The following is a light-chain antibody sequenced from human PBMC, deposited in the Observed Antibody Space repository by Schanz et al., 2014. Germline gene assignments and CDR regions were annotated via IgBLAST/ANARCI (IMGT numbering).Light chain of an antibody. J-gene: IGKJ1*01. CDR2: WAS. CDR3: QQYDSYPRT. CDR1: QSVLYTSNNKNF. Sequence: DIVMTQSPDSLPVSLGERATIHCKSSQSVLYTSNNKNFLAWYQHKPGQPPKLLIYWASARESGVPDRFSGSGSGTDFTLTISSLQAEDFATYYCQQYDSYPRTFGQGTKVEIK. V-gene: IGKV4-1*01.